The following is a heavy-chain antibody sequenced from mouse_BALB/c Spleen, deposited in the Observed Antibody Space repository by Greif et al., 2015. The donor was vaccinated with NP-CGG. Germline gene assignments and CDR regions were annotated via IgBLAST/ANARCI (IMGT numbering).Heavy chain of an antibody. Sequence: QVQLQQSGAELMKPGASVKISCKATGYTFSSYWIEWVKQRPGHGLEWIGEILPGSGSTNYNEKFKGKATFTADTSSNTAYMQLSSLTSEDSAAYYCARRSSSFAYWGQGTLVTVSA. CDR1: GYTFSSYW. D-gene: IGHD1-3*01. CDR3: ARRSSSFAY. V-gene: IGHV1-9*01. CDR2: ILPGSGST. J-gene: IGHJ3*01.